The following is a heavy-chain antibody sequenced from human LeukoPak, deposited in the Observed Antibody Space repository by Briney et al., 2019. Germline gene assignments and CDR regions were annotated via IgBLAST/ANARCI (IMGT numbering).Heavy chain of an antibody. J-gene: IGHJ4*02. D-gene: IGHD1-1*01. CDR2: SYSGGDT. CDR1: GLTVSRNY. CDR3: ARSPVLDRNDWSFAD. V-gene: IGHV3-53*01. Sequence: PGGSLRLSCAASGLTVSRNYISWVRQAPGKGLEWVSVSYSGGDTYYPDSVKGRFTVSRDNPKNTVYLQMNSLRAEDTAVYFCARSPVLDRNDWSFADWGQGTLVTVSS.